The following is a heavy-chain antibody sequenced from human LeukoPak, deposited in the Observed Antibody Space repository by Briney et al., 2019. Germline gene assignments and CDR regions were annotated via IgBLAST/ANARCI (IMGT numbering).Heavy chain of an antibody. CDR3: ARLDYCSSTSCYRAPFDY. V-gene: IGHV5-51*01. J-gene: IGHJ4*02. CDR2: IYPGDSDT. CDR1: GYSFTSYW. D-gene: IGHD2-2*01. Sequence: GESLKISCKGSGYSFTSYWIGWVRQMPGKGLEWMGIIYPGDSDTRYSPSSQGQVTISADKSISTAYLQWSSLKASDTAMYYCARLDYCSSTSCYRAPFDYWGQGTLVTVSS.